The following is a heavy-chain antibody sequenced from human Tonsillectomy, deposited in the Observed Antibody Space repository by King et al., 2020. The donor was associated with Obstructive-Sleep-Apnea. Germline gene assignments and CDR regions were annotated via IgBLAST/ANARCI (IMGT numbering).Heavy chain of an antibody. V-gene: IGHV1-24*01. CDR2: FDPEDGET. D-gene: IGHD3-10*01. CDR3: ATYKITMVRGVIMESSDFDY. J-gene: IGHJ4*02. Sequence: QLVQSGAEVKKPGASVKVACKVSGYTLTELSMHWVRQGLGKGLEWMGGFDPEDGETIYAQQFQGRVTMTEDSSTDTAYMELSSLRSEDTALYYCATYKITMVRGVIMESSDFDYWGQGTLVTVSS. CDR1: GYTLTELS.